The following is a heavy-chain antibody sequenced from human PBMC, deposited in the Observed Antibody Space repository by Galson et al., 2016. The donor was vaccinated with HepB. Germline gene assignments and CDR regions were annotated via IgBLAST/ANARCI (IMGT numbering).Heavy chain of an antibody. CDR2: ISRSSSSI. Sequence: SLRLSCAVSGFTFSSYSINWVRQAPGKGLEWVSSISRSSSSIYYADSVKGRLTISRDNAKNSVYLQMNSLRAEDTAVYYCARVIGWFAEISGGAFDIWGQGTMVTVSS. CDR1: GFTFSSYS. J-gene: IGHJ3*02. CDR3: ARVIGWFAEISGGAFDI. D-gene: IGHD3-10*01. V-gene: IGHV3-21*01.